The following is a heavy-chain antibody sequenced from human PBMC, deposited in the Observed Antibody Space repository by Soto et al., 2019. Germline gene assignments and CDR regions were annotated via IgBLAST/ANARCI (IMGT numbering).Heavy chain of an antibody. Sequence: XTLSLPCHVSNGSFNFFDWSWIRQPPGKELEWIGNIYYRGTTNYNPSLQGRVTMSIETSKNQFSLMFTSVTAADTAVYYCTRVATAVHSWGRGFLVTVSS. CDR2: IYYRGTT. V-gene: IGHV4-59*12. D-gene: IGHD5-18*01. J-gene: IGHJ4*02. CDR1: NGSFNFFD. CDR3: TRVATAVHS.